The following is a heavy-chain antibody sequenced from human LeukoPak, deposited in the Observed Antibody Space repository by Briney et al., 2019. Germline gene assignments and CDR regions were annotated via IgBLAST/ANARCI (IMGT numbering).Heavy chain of an antibody. V-gene: IGHV1-2*02. Sequence: ASVKVSCKASGYTFSSYYMHWVRQAPGQGLEWMGWSNPNSGDTNYAQKFQGRVTMTRDTSISTAYMELSRLGSDDTAVYYCARGVPPSYSSAWYVNYWGQGALVTVSS. J-gene: IGHJ4*02. CDR1: GYTFSSYY. D-gene: IGHD6-19*01. CDR3: ARGVPPSYSSAWYVNY. CDR2: SNPNSGDT.